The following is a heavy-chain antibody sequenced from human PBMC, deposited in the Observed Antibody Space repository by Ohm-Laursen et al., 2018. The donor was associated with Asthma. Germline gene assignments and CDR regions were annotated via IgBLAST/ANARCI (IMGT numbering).Heavy chain of an antibody. J-gene: IGHJ3*02. Sequence: GSLRLSCAASGFTFSSYAMTWVRQAPGKGLEWVSTISGSGGSTYYADSVKGRFTISRDNSKNTLYLQMNSLRAEDTAVYYCAKSTMIVVVRLAFDIWGQGTMVTVSS. CDR2: ISGSGGST. V-gene: IGHV3-23*01. D-gene: IGHD3-22*01. CDR1: GFTFSSYA. CDR3: AKSTMIVVVRLAFDI.